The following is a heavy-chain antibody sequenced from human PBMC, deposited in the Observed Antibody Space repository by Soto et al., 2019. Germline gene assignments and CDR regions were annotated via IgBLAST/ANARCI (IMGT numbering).Heavy chain of an antibody. D-gene: IGHD6-13*01. J-gene: IGHJ4*02. Sequence: EVQLVESGGGLVKPGGSLRLSCAASGFTFSSYSMNWVRQAPGKGLEWVSSISSSSSYIYYADPVKGRFTISRDNAKNSLYLQMNSLRAEDTAVYYCAREVVAAAGTGIDYWGQGTLVTVSS. CDR3: AREVVAAAGTGIDY. V-gene: IGHV3-21*01. CDR1: GFTFSSYS. CDR2: ISSSSSYI.